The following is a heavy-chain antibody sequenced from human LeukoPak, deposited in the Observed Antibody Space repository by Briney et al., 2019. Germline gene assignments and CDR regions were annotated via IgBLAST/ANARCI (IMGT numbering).Heavy chain of an antibody. D-gene: IGHD1-14*01. V-gene: IGHV4-61*02. J-gene: IGHJ4*02. CDR2: IYTSGST. CDR3: AREITEDYFDY. CDR1: GGSISSSSYY. Sequence: SETLSLTCTVSGGSISSSSYYWSWIRQPAGKGLEWIGRIYTSGSTNYNPSLKSRVTMSVDTSKNQFSLKLSSVTAADTAVYYCAREITEDYFDYWGQGTLVTVSS.